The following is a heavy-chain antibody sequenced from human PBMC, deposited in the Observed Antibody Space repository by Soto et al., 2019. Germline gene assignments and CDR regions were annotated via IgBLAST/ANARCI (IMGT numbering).Heavy chain of an antibody. CDR3: ASVPVVVPAASSYFDY. D-gene: IGHD2-2*01. V-gene: IGHV4-34*01. Sequence: QVQLQQWGAGLLKPSETLSLTCAVYGGSFSGYYWSWIRQPPGKGLEWIGEINHSGSTNYNPSLKSRVTISVDTSKNQFSLKLSSVTAADTAVYYCASVPVVVPAASSYFDYWGQGTLVTVSS. J-gene: IGHJ4*02. CDR2: INHSGST. CDR1: GGSFSGYY.